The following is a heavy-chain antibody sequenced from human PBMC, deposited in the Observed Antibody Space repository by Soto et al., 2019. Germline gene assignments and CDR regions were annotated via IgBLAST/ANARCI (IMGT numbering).Heavy chain of an antibody. D-gene: IGHD6-25*01. Sequence: SQTLSLTCAISGDSVSGNSAAWNWIRQSPSRGLEWLGRTYYRSRWYNDYAVSVKSRITVTPDTSKNQFSLHLNSVTPEDTAVYYWAREFPYSGSSGSYLDDSGQGALVTVSS. CDR3: AREFPYSGSSGSYLDD. J-gene: IGHJ4*02. CDR1: GDSVSGNSAA. V-gene: IGHV6-1*01. CDR2: TYYRSRWYN.